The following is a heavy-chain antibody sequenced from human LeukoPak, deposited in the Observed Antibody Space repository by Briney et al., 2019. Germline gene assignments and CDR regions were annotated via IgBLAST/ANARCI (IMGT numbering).Heavy chain of an antibody. V-gene: IGHV3-7*03. CDR3: AKGARHGRVVVVAVYFDY. J-gene: IGHJ4*02. D-gene: IGHD2-15*01. CDR2: IKQDGTEK. Sequence: GGSLRLSCAASGFTFSTYWMSWVRQAPGKGLEWVANIKQDGTEKFYVDSVRGRFTISRDNAKNSLYLQMNSLRAEDTAVYYCAKGARHGRVVVVAVYFDYWGQGTLVTVSS. CDR1: GFTFSTYW.